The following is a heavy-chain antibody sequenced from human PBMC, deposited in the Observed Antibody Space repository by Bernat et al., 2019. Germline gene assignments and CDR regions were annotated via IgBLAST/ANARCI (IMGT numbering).Heavy chain of an antibody. J-gene: IGHJ4*02. V-gene: IGHV1-18*03. CDR3: ARDWRQQLVPNDYYYFDY. CDR2: ISAYNGNT. Sequence: QVQLVQSGAEVKKPGASVKVSCKASGYTFTSYGISWVRQAPGQGLEWMGWISAYNGNTNYAQKLQGRVTMTTDTSTSTAYMELRSLRSDDMAVYYCARDWRQQLVPNDYYYFDYWGQGTLVTVSS. CDR1: GYTFTSYG. D-gene: IGHD6-13*01.